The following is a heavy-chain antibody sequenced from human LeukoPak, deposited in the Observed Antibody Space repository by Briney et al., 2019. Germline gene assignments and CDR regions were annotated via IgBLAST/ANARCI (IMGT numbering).Heavy chain of an antibody. J-gene: IGHJ4*02. CDR3: ARHLEAAALAPTFYFDY. CDR2: INPSGGST. CDR1: GYTFTSYY. Sequence: ASVKVSCKASGYTFTSYYMHWVRQAPGQGLEWMGIINPSGGSTSYAQKFQGRVTMTRDTSTSTVYMELSSLRSEDTAVYYCARHLEAAALAPTFYFDYWGQGTLVTVSS. V-gene: IGHV1-46*01. D-gene: IGHD2-15*01.